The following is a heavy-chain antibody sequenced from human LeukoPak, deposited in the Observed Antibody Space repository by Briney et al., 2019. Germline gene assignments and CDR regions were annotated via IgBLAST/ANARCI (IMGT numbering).Heavy chain of an antibody. CDR3: ARSGIVVVPAAIPYYYYGMDV. Sequence: SETLSLTCAVYGGSFSGYYWSWIRQPPGKGLEWIGEINHSGSTNYNPSLRSRVTISVDTSKNQFSLKLSSVTAADTAVYYCARSGIVVVPAAIPYYYYGMDVWGQGTTVTVSS. J-gene: IGHJ6*02. CDR2: INHSGST. V-gene: IGHV4-34*01. CDR1: GGSFSGYY. D-gene: IGHD2-2*01.